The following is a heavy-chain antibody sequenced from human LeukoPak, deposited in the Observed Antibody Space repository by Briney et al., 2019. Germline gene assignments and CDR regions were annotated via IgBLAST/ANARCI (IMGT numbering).Heavy chain of an antibody. D-gene: IGHD3-22*01. CDR2: IIPILGIA. CDR1: GGTFSSYT. CDR3: ARDEDYYDSSGYYGGY. V-gene: IGHV1-69*04. Sequence: SVKVSCKASGGTFSSYTISWVRQAPGQGLEWMGRIIPILGIANYAQKFQGRVTITADKSTITAYMEVSSLRSEDTAVYYCARDEDYYDSSGYYGGYWGQGTLVTVSS. J-gene: IGHJ4*02.